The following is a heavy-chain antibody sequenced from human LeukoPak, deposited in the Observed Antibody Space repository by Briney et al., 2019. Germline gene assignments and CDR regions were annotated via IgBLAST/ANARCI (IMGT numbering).Heavy chain of an antibody. CDR3: AKGRITMVRGVSDAFDI. V-gene: IGHV3-23*01. D-gene: IGHD3-10*01. CDR1: GFTFSSYG. J-gene: IGHJ3*02. Sequence: GGSLRLSCAASGFTFSSYGMSWVRQAPGKELEWVSAISGSGGSTYYADSVKGRFTISRDNSKNTLYLQMNSLRAEDTAVYYCAKGRITMVRGVSDAFDIWGQGTMVTVSS. CDR2: ISGSGGST.